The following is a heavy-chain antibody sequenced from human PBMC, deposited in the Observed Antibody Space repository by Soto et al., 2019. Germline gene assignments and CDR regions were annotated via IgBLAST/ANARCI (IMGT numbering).Heavy chain of an antibody. CDR3: ARDTDGEIDYGDPYFDY. CDR1: GFTFSSYW. D-gene: IGHD4-17*01. Sequence: GGSLRLSCAASGFTFSSYWMSWVRQAPGKGLEWVANIKQDGSEKYYVDSVKGRFTISRDNAKNSLYLQMNSLRAEDTAVYYCARDTDGEIDYGDPYFDYWGQRTLVTGSS. CDR2: IKQDGSEK. V-gene: IGHV3-7*01. J-gene: IGHJ4*02.